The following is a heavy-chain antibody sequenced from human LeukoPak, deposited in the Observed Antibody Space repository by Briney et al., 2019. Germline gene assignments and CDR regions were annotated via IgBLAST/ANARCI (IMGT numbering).Heavy chain of an antibody. V-gene: IGHV1-69*13. CDR3: ARRGLDSSGYYPFDY. Sequence: ASVKVSCKASGGTFSSYAISWVRQAPGQGLEWMGGIIPIFGTANYAQKFQGRVTITADESTSTVYMELSSLRSEDTAVYYCARRGLDSSGYYPFDYWGQGTLVTVSS. CDR2: IIPIFGTA. J-gene: IGHJ4*02. CDR1: GGTFSSYA. D-gene: IGHD3-22*01.